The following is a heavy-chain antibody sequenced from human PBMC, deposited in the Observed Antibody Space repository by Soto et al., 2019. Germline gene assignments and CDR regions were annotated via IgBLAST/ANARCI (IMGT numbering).Heavy chain of an antibody. J-gene: IGHJ6*02. Sequence: QVQLVQSGAEVKKPGASVKVSCKASGYTFTSYGISWVRQAPGQGLEWMGWISAYNGNTNYAQKLQGRVTRTTDTSTSTAYMEGRSLRSDDRAVFYCARDRNSGWYGDYYYYGMDVWGQGTTVIVSS. CDR3: ARDRNSGWYGDYYYYGMDV. CDR2: ISAYNGNT. CDR1: GYTFTSYG. D-gene: IGHD6-19*01. V-gene: IGHV1-18*01.